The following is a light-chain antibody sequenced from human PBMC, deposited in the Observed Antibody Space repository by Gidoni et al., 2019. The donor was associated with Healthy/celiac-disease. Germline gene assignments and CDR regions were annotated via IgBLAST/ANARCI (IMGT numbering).Light chain of an antibody. V-gene: IGLV1-40*01. CDR1: SSNIGAGYD. J-gene: IGLJ1*01. Sequence: QSVLTQPPSVSGAPGQRVTISCTGSSSNIGAGYDVHWYQQLPGTAPKLLIYGNSNRPSPVPDRFSGSKSGTSASLAITGLQAEDEADYYCQSYDSSLSGPVFGTGTKVTVL. CDR2: GNS. CDR3: QSYDSSLSGPV.